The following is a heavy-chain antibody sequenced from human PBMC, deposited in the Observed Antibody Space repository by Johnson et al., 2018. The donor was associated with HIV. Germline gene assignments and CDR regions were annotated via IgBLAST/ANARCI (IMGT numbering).Heavy chain of an antibody. J-gene: IGHJ3*02. V-gene: IGHV3-30*02. CDR3: ARDRGYLDAFDI. CDR1: GLTFSSYG. D-gene: IGHD1-26*01. Sequence: QVQLVESGGGVVQPGRSLRLSCAASGLTFSSYGMHWVRQAPGKGLEWVAFIRYDGSNKYYADSVKGRFTISRDNSKNTLYLQMNSLRAEDTAVFYCARDRGYLDAFDIWGQGTMVTVSS. CDR2: IRYDGSNK.